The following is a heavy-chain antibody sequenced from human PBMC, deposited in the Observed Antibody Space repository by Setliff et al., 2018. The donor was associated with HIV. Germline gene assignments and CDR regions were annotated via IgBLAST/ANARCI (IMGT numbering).Heavy chain of an antibody. CDR2: FYTSGTT. Sequence: SETLSLTCTVSGGSINSYHWSWIRQPAGKGLEWIGRFYTSGTTNYNPSLKTRVTMSVDTSKNQFSLKLSSVTAADSAVYYCARVERRLGNNWFDPWGQGTLVTVSS. V-gene: IGHV4-4*07. CDR1: GGSINSYH. J-gene: IGHJ5*02. CDR3: ARVERRLGNNWFDP. D-gene: IGHD3-16*01.